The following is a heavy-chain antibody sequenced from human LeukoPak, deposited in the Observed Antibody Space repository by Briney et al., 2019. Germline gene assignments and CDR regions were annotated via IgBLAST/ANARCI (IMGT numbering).Heavy chain of an antibody. D-gene: IGHD3-16*01. CDR1: GYSVTTHW. CDR3: ARLEEDLTLGVAGYWFVP. Sequence: GEPLKISRQGSGYSVTTHWIGGVRQMPGKGLEWMGIIYPDDSNTRYSPSFQGQVTLSADKSINTAYLQWSSPRASDTAMYYCARLEEDLTLGVAGYWFVPWGQGTLVTVS. CDR2: IYPDDSNT. J-gene: IGHJ5*02. V-gene: IGHV5-51*01.